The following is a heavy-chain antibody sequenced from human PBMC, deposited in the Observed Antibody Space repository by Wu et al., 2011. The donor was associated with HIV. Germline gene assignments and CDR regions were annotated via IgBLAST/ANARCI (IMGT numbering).Heavy chain of an antibody. D-gene: IGHD2-2*02. CDR1: GYTFTSYD. CDR3: ARGPKGLLYSDYYYYYYMDV. Sequence: ASVKVSCKASGYTFTSYDINWVRQATGQGLEWMGWMNPNSGNTGYAQKFQGRVTMTRNTSISTAYMELSSLRSEDTAVYYCARGPKGLLYSDYYYYYYMDVWGKGTTVTVSS. V-gene: IGHV1-8*02. J-gene: IGHJ6*03. CDR2: MNPNSGNT.